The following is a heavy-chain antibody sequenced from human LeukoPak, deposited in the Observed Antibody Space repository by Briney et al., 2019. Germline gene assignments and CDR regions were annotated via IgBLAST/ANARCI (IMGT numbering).Heavy chain of an antibody. J-gene: IGHJ5*02. CDR3: ARSEGVTVTTYLNWFDP. CDR2: IYHSGSA. CDR1: GGSISGGVYY. Sequence: PSETLSLTCTVSGGSISGGVYYWSWIRQHPGKGLEWIGYIYHSGSAYYNPSLKSRVTISVDTSKNQFSLKLSSVTAADTAEYYCARSEGVTVTTYLNWFDPWGQGTLVTVSS. V-gene: IGHV4-31*03. D-gene: IGHD4-17*01.